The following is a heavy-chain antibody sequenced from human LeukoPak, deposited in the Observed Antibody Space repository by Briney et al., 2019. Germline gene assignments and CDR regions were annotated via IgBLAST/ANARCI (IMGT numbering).Heavy chain of an antibody. CDR3: AKMPVSYSSGWSVFDY. V-gene: IGHV3-11*01. CDR1: GFTFSSYG. Sequence: GGSLRLSCAASGFTFSSYGMSWTRQAPGKGLEWVSYISSSGSTIYYADSVKGRFTISRDNAKNSLYLQMNSLRAEDTAVYYCAKMPVSYSSGWSVFDYWGQGNLVTVSS. D-gene: IGHD6-19*01. J-gene: IGHJ4*02. CDR2: ISSSGSTI.